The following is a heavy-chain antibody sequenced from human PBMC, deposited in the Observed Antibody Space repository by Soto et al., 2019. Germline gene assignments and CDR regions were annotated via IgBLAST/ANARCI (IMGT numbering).Heavy chain of an antibody. CDR3: TTASGIAAEEGAKNLDY. Sequence: EVQLVESGGGLVKPGGSLRLSCAASGFTFSNAWMSWVRQAPGKGLEWVGRIKSKTDGGTTDYAAPVKGRFTISRDDSKNTLYLQMNSLKTEDTAVYYCTTASGIAAEEGAKNLDYWGQGTLVTVSS. CDR1: GFTFSNAW. CDR2: IKSKTDGGTT. J-gene: IGHJ4*02. D-gene: IGHD6-13*01. V-gene: IGHV3-15*01.